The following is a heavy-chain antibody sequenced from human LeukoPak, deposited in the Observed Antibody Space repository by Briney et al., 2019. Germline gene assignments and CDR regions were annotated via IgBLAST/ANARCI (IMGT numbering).Heavy chain of an antibody. Sequence: GASVKVSCKASGGTFSSYAISWVRQAPGQGLEWMGGIIPIFGTANYAQKFQGRVTITADESTSTAYTELSSLRSEDTAVTYCARSPHPYCYYYGIDVWGKGATVTVSS. CDR1: GGTFSSYA. V-gene: IGHV1-69*13. CDR2: IIPIFGTA. CDR3: ARSPHPYCYYYGIDV. J-gene: IGHJ6*04.